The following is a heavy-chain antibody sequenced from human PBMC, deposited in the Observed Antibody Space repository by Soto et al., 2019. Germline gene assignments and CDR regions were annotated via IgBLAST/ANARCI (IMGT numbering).Heavy chain of an antibody. CDR1: GFTVRSYA. Sequence: GSLRVSCAASGFTVRSYAMSWVRQAPGKGLEWVSAISGSGVSTYYADSVKGRFTISRDNSKNTLYLQMNSLRAEDTAVYYCAKGNTMEPFDPWGQGTLVTVSS. J-gene: IGHJ5*02. CDR3: AKGNTMEPFDP. CDR2: ISGSGVST. D-gene: IGHD3-10*01. V-gene: IGHV3-23*01.